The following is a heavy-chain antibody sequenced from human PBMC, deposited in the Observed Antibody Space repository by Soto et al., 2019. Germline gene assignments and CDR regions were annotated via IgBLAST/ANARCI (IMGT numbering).Heavy chain of an antibody. Sequence: GGSLRLSCAASGFTFSSYAMHWVRQAPGKGLEWVAVTSYDGSNKYYADSVKGRFTISRDNSKNTLYLQMNSLRAEDTAVYYCARKFLFDSSGYYYYYGMDVWGRGTTVPVSS. CDR1: GFTFSSYA. J-gene: IGHJ6*02. V-gene: IGHV3-30-3*01. CDR2: TSYDGSNK. CDR3: ARKFLFDSSGYYYYYGMDV. D-gene: IGHD3-22*01.